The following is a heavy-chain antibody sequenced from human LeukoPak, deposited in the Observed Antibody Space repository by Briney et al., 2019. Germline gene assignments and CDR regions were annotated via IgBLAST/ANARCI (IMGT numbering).Heavy chain of an antibody. CDR3: AKPIVGAPGLGDY. CDR2: ISGSGGST. Sequence: PGGTLRLSCAASGFTFSSYGMSWVRQAPGKGLEWVSAISGSGGSTYYADSVKGRFTTSRDNSKNTLYLQMNSLRAEDTAVYYCAKPIVGAPGLGDYWGQGTLVTVSS. V-gene: IGHV3-23*01. CDR1: GFTFSSYG. D-gene: IGHD1-26*01. J-gene: IGHJ4*02.